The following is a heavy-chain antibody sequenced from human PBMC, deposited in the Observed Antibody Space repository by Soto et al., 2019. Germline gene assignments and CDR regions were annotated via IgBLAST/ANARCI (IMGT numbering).Heavy chain of an antibody. CDR1: GFSLTSRPMC. V-gene: IGHV2-5*01. Sequence: QITLKESAPTRVKPTQTLTLTCTFSGFSLTSRPMCVGWIRQPPGKALEWLAVIYWYDDKRYSPSLRSRLTITKDTSGNQVVLTMTNMDPVATATYYCAHTLSGYNWNGGYFDYWGQGALVTVSS. CDR3: AHTLSGYNWNGGYFDY. CDR2: IYWYDDK. J-gene: IGHJ4*02. D-gene: IGHD1-1*01.